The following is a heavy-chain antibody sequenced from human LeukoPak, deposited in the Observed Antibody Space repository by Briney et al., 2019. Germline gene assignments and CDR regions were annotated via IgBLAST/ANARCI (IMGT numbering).Heavy chain of an antibody. J-gene: IGHJ5*02. Sequence: SETLSLTCAVSGGSISSYYWSWIRQPPGKGLEWIGYIYYSGSTNYNPSLKSRVTISVDTSKNQFSLKLSSVTAADTAVYYCARVGPRYFAWLLSWGNWFDPWGQGTLVTVSS. V-gene: IGHV4-59*01. CDR2: IYYSGST. D-gene: IGHD3-9*01. CDR1: GGSISSYY. CDR3: ARVGPRYFAWLLSWGNWFDP.